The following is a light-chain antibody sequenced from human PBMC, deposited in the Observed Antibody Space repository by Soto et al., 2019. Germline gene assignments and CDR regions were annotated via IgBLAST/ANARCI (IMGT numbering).Light chain of an antibody. J-gene: IGKJ5*01. CDR1: QSVSSSY. Sequence: SMCTQSPGTLSLSLGERATLSFMASQSVSSSYLAWYQQKPGQAPRLLIYDASSRATGIPARFSGSGSGTDSTLTISSIELSDFEAYYGQETSNRHPFSFGQGTRVEI. V-gene: IGKV3D-20*02. CDR2: DAS. CDR3: QETSNRHPFS.